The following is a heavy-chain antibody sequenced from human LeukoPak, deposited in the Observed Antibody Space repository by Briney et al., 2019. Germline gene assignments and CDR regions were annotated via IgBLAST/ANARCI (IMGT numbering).Heavy chain of an antibody. D-gene: IGHD3-10*01. J-gene: IGHJ5*02. CDR1: GGSISSYY. Sequence: KASETLSLTCTVSGGSISSYYWSWIRQPAGKGLEGIGRIYSSGSTDYNPSLKSRVTMSVDTSKNQFSLRLISVTAADTAVYYCARDSGTTGEVKFDPWGQGSLVTVSX. CDR3: ARDSGTTGEVKFDP. CDR2: IYSSGST. V-gene: IGHV4-4*07.